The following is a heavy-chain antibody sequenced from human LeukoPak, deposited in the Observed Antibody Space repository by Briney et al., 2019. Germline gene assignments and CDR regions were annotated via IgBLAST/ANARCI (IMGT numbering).Heavy chain of an antibody. Sequence: SETLSLTCAVSVGSISSGNWWSWVRQSPGKGLEWIGEVYHNGTPNYNPSLKSRVTISANTFKNHFSLKLTSVTAADTAVYYCATAPILRGEAGEQYKYGMDVWGQGTTVIVSS. V-gene: IGHV4-4*02. CDR1: VGSISSGNW. J-gene: IGHJ6*02. CDR2: VYHNGTP. CDR3: ATAPILRGEAGEQYKYGMDV. D-gene: IGHD2-2*02.